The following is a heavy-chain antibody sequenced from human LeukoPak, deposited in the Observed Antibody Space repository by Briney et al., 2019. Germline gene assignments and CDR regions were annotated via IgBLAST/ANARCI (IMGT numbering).Heavy chain of an antibody. CDR3: ARGSGYSYGY. CDR1: GGSFSGYY. J-gene: IGHJ4*02. CDR2: INHSGST. D-gene: IGHD5-18*01. V-gene: IGHV4-34*01. Sequence: ASETLSLTCAVYGGSFSGYYWSWIRQPPGKGLEWIGEINHSGSTNYNPSLKSRVTISVDTSKNQFSLKLSSVTAADTAVYYCARGSGYSYGYWGQGTLVTVSS.